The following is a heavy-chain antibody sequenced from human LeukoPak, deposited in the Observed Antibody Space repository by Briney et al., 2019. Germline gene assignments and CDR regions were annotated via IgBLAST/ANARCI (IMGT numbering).Heavy chain of an antibody. J-gene: IGHJ4*02. D-gene: IGHD5-12*01. Sequence: GASVTVSFKASGYTFIVYYMYWVRQAPGQGLEGMGWINPNNDDTNSAPKFQGRVSMTWDTSISTAYMQLNTLTSDDTAVYYCARWLPTNYFDYWGQGTLVTVSS. CDR3: ARWLPTNYFDY. CDR1: GYTFIVYY. V-gene: IGHV1-2*02. CDR2: INPNNDDT.